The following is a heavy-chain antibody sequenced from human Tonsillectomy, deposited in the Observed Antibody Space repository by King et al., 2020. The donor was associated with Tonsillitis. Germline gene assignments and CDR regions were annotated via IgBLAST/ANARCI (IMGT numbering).Heavy chain of an antibody. Sequence: VQLVESGGGLVQPGGSLRLSCAASGFTFSSYEMNWVRQAPGRGREWFSYISSSGSTIYYAVSVKGRFTMSRVNAKNSLYLQMNSLRAEDTAVYYCARGSRTVAAAGLGVGYWGQGTLVTVSS. V-gene: IGHV3-48*03. CDR2: ISSSGSTI. CDR3: ARGSRTVAAAGLGVGY. CDR1: GFTFSSYE. D-gene: IGHD6-13*01. J-gene: IGHJ4*02.